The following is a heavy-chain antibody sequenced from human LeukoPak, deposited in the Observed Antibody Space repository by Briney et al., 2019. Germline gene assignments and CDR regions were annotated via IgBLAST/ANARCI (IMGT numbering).Heavy chain of an antibody. CDR2: IYSTGTT. CDR3: ARRFRDEQHWIRGHAFDI. J-gene: IGHJ3*02. Sequence: PSETLSLTCDVSGDSIRNSNYYWGWIRQPPGKGLEWIGSIYSTGTTHHNPSLKIRVTMSVDTSKNQFSLKLSSVTAEDTAVYFRARRFRDEQHWIRGHAFDIWGQGKKVNGSS. V-gene: IGHV4-39*01. D-gene: IGHD1/OR15-1a*01. CDR1: GDSIRNSNYY.